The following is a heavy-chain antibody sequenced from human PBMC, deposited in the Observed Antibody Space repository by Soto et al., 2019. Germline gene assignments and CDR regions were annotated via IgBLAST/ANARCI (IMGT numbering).Heavy chain of an antibody. Sequence: SETLSLTCAVSGGSISSSNWWSWVRQPPGKGLEWIGEIYHSGSTNYNPSLKSRVTISVDKSKNQFSLKLSSVTAADTAVYYCARLVVVAEPLFHDYFDYWGQGTLVTVSS. CDR1: GGSISSSNW. V-gene: IGHV4-4*02. CDR2: IYHSGST. CDR3: ARLVVVAEPLFHDYFDY. D-gene: IGHD2-15*01. J-gene: IGHJ4*02.